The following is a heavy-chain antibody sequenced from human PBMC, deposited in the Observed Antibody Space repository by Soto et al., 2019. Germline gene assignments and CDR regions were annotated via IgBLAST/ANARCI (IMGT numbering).Heavy chain of an antibody. Sequence: EVQLLESGGGLVQPGGSLRLSCAASGFTFSTCVMSWVRQAPGKGLEWVSIISGSGGTTYYADSVKGRFTISRDNSKSTLYLQMNSLRAEDTAVYYCAKDRALGAGDAFDFWGQGTVVTVSS. J-gene: IGHJ3*01. V-gene: IGHV3-23*01. CDR2: ISGSGGTT. CDR3: AKDRALGAGDAFDF. CDR1: GFTFSTCV. D-gene: IGHD1-26*01.